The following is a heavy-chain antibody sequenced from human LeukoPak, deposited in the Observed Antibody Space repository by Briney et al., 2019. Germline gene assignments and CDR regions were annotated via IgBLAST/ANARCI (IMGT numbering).Heavy chain of an antibody. CDR2: ISGSGGST. CDR1: GFTFSSYA. J-gene: IGHJ4*02. D-gene: IGHD6-13*01. CDR3: ARDHIAAAGTSFDY. Sequence: GGSLRLSCAASGFTFSSYALSWVRQAPGKGLEWVSAISGSGGSTYYADSVKGRFTISRDNSKNTLYLQMNSLRAEDTAVYYCARDHIAAAGTSFDYWGQGTLVTVSS. V-gene: IGHV3-23*01.